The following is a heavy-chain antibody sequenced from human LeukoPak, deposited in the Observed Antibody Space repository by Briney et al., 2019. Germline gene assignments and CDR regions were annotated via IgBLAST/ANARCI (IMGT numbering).Heavy chain of an antibody. Sequence: GGSLRLSCAASGFTVSSNYMSWIRQAPGKGLEWVSLIYSGDSTYYPDSVKGRFTISRDNSKNTLYLQMNSLRAEDTAVYYCATDHYSYGYFDYWGQGTLVTVSS. D-gene: IGHD5-18*01. CDR1: GFTVSSNY. J-gene: IGHJ4*02. CDR3: ATDHYSYGYFDY. CDR2: IYSGDST. V-gene: IGHV3-53*01.